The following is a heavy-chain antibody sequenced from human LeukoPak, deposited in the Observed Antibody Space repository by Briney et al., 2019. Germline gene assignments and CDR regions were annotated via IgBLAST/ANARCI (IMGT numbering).Heavy chain of an antibody. Sequence: GESLRLSCAASRFNVNNYWMHWVRQAPGKGLVWVSRINEEGRVTSYAGSVRGRFTISRDSVENTLHLQMNSLRAEDTAVYYCVKDFGGNSDYWGQGTLVTVSS. CDR1: RFNVNNYW. CDR3: VKDFGGNSDY. V-gene: IGHV3-74*01. D-gene: IGHD4-23*01. J-gene: IGHJ4*02. CDR2: INEEGRVT.